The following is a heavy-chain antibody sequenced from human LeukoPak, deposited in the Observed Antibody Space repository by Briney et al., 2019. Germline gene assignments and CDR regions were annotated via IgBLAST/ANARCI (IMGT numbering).Heavy chain of an antibody. CDR2: IYYSGST. V-gene: IGHV4-59*01. Sequence: SETLSLTCTVSGGSISSYYWSWIRQPPGKGLEWIGYIYYSGSTNYNPTTKSRLTITVNTSKNQFSLKLSSGTAAETAVYYCARGGIAARPFVNWFDPWGQGTPVTVSS. CDR3: ARGGIAARPFVNWFDP. CDR1: GGSISSYY. D-gene: IGHD6-6*01. J-gene: IGHJ5*02.